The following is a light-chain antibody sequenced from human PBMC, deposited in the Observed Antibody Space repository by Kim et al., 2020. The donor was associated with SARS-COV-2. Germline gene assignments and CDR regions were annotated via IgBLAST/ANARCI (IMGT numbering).Light chain of an antibody. Sequence: SPGERATPSCRASQSLARNSLAWYQQRPGQSPRPLIYDASRRATGIPERFSGSGSGTDFTLTISRLESEDFAVYYCQHYGGSATFGQGTRLEIK. J-gene: IGKJ5*01. CDR3: QHYGGSAT. V-gene: IGKV3-20*01. CDR2: DAS. CDR1: QSLARNS.